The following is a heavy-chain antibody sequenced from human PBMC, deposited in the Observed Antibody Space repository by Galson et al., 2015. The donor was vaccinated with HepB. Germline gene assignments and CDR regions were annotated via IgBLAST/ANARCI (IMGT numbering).Heavy chain of an antibody. V-gene: IGHV6-1*01. CDR1: GDSVSNNNAA. Sequence: CAISGDSVSNNNAAWNRIRESPSRGLEWLGRTYYRSKWYSDYAESLRSRITINPDTSKNQISLHLNSVTPEDTAVYYCARVRGTIYHYGMDVWGQGTTVTVSS. D-gene: IGHD2-15*01. CDR2: TYYRSKWYS. J-gene: IGHJ6*02. CDR3: ARVRGTIYHYGMDV.